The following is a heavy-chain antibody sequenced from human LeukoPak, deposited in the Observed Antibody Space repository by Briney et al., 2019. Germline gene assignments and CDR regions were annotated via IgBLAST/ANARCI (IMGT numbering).Heavy chain of an antibody. V-gene: IGHV3-33*01. Sequence: GGSLRLSCAASGFTFSSYGMHWVRQAPGKGLEWVAVIWYDGSNKYYADSVKGRFTISRDNAKNSLYLQMNSLRAEDTALYYCARDNPPDYWGQGTLVTVSS. CDR1: GFTFSSYG. CDR3: ARDNPPDY. J-gene: IGHJ4*02. CDR2: IWYDGSNK.